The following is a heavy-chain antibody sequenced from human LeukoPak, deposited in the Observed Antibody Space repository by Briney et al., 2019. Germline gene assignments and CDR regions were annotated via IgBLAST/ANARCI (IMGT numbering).Heavy chain of an antibody. CDR2: ISWNSGSI. CDR3: AKDLRRQWLGGFCST. Sequence: SGGSLRLSCAASGFTFSSYAMSWVRQALGKGLEWVSGISWNSGSIGYADSVKGRFTISRDNAKNSLYLQMNSLRAEDTALYYCAKDLRRQWLGGFCSTWGQGTLVTVSS. V-gene: IGHV3-9*01. CDR1: GFTFSSYA. J-gene: IGHJ4*02. D-gene: IGHD6-19*01.